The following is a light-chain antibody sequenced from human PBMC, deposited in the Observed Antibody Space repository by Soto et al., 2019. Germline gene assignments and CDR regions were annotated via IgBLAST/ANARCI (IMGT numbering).Light chain of an antibody. Sequence: EIVLTQSPATLSLSPVERGTLAFMGSQSVNSYLAWYQQKPGQAPRLLIYDASNRATGIPARFSGSGSGTDFTLTISSLEPEDFAVYYCQQYNNWPPWTFGQGTKVDIK. CDR1: QSVNSY. V-gene: IGKV3-11*01. CDR3: QQYNNWPPWT. J-gene: IGKJ1*01. CDR2: DAS.